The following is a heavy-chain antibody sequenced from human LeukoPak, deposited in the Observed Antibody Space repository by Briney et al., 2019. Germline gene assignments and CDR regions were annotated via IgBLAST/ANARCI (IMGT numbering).Heavy chain of an antibody. J-gene: IGHJ4*02. Sequence: GRSLSLSCAASGFTFSSYAMHWVRQAPSKGLEWVAVISYDGSNKYYADSVKGRFTISRDNSKNTLYLQMNSLRAEDTAVYYCARGALNQLLGYWGQGTLVTVSS. CDR3: ARGALNQLLGY. CDR1: GFTFSSYA. D-gene: IGHD2-2*01. V-gene: IGHV3-30*04. CDR2: ISYDGSNK.